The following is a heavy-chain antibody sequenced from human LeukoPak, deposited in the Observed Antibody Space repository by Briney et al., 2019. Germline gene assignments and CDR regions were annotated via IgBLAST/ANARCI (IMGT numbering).Heavy chain of an antibody. CDR2: VNPSGGST. CDR3: ARDGRYDSSGHTFDY. CDR1: GYTFTSYY. V-gene: IGHV1-46*01. Sequence: ASVKVSCKASGYTFTSYYMHWVRQAPGQGLEWMGIVNPSGGSTNYAQKFQGRITMTRDTSTSTVYMELSLRSEDTAVYYCARDGRYDSSGHTFDYWGQGTLVTVSS. J-gene: IGHJ4*02. D-gene: IGHD3-22*01.